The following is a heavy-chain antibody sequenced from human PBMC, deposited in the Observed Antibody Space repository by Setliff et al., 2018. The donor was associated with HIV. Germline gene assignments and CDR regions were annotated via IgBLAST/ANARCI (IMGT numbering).Heavy chain of an antibody. Sequence: GASVKVSCKASGYTFTNYYMHWVRQAPGQGLEWMGWINPNSGGTNYAQKFQGRVTMTRDTSISTAYMDLPRLTTDDTAIYYCARTPRIMVTLKGGYYYYYMDVWGKGTTVTVSS. V-gene: IGHV1-2*02. CDR2: INPNSGGT. CDR3: ARTPRIMVTLKGGYYYYYMDV. CDR1: GYTFTNYY. D-gene: IGHD2-8*01. J-gene: IGHJ6*03.